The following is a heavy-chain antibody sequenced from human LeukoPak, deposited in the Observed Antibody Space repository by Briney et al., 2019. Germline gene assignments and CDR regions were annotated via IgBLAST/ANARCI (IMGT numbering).Heavy chain of an antibody. V-gene: IGHV3-30*02. D-gene: IGHD4-17*01. CDR1: GFTFSSYG. J-gene: IGHJ4*02. Sequence: GGSLRLSCAASGFTFSSYGMHWVRQAPGKGLEWVAFIRYDGSNKYYADSVKGRFTISRDNSKNTLYLQMNSLRAEDTAVYYCAKEPMTTVTIKHYFDYWGQGTLVTVSS. CDR3: AKEPMTTVTIKHYFDY. CDR2: IRYDGSNK.